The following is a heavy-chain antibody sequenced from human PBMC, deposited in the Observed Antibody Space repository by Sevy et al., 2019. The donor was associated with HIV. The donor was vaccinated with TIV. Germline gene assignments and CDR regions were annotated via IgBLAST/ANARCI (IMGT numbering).Heavy chain of an antibody. CDR2: INEGGSAK. CDR3: ARDLRGPRDY. CDR1: KFIFSDYW. V-gene: IGHV3-74*01. J-gene: IGHJ4*02. Sequence: GGSLRLSCAASKFIFSDYWMHWVRQAPGKGLVWVSNINEGGSAKNYADSVKGRFPISRDNAKNKLYLQMNNLRADDTALYYCARDLRGPRDYWGQGTLVTVSS.